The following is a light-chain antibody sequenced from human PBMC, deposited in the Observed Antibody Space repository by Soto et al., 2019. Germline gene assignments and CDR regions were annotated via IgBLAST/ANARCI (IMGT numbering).Light chain of an antibody. CDR3: GSYTTSSNYV. V-gene: IGLV2-14*01. Sequence: LTQPASVSVSPGQSITISCTGTSSDIDAYNYVSWYQQHPGKAPKLMIYDVSNRPSGISNRFSGSKSGNTASLTISGLQAEEEADYYCGSYTTSSNYVFGTGTRSPS. CDR1: SSDIDAYNY. CDR2: DVS. J-gene: IGLJ1*01.